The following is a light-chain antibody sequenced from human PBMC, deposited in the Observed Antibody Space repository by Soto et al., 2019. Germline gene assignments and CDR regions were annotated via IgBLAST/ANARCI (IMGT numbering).Light chain of an antibody. V-gene: IGLV2-14*01. CDR1: SSDVGGYNY. J-gene: IGLJ1*01. CDR3: TSYTSSSTLDV. Sequence: QSVLTQPASVSGSPGRSITISCTGTSSDVGGYNYVSWYQQHPGKAPKLIIYEVSNRPTGVSNRFSGSNSGHTASLTISGLQSEDEADYFCTSYTSSSTLDVFGTGTKVTVL. CDR2: EVS.